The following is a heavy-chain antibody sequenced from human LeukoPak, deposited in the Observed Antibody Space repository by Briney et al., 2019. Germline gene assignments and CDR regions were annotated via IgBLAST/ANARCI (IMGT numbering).Heavy chain of an antibody. CDR2: VDPEDGET. D-gene: IGHD1-26*01. CDR1: GYTFTDYY. Sequence: GATVKISCKASGYTFTDYYMHWVQQAPGKGLEWMGRVDPEDGETIYAEKFQGRVTITADTSTDTAYMELSSLGSEDTAVYYCATAQWELDAFDIWGQGTMVTVSS. V-gene: IGHV1-69-2*01. J-gene: IGHJ3*02. CDR3: ATAQWELDAFDI.